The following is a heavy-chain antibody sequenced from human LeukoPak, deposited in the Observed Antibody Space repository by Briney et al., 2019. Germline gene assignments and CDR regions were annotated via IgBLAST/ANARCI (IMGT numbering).Heavy chain of an antibody. J-gene: IGHJ4*02. CDR3: PLELGEGFDY. CDR2: ISSSSGTI. D-gene: IGHD1-7*01. Sequence: GGSLRLSCAAFGFNFSSYSMNWVRQAPGKGLDWFSYISSSSGTIYYADSVKGRFPFSRDNAKNSLYLQMNRLRAEDTAVYYCPLELGEGFDYWGQGTLVTVSS. V-gene: IGHV3-48*01. CDR1: GFNFSSYS.